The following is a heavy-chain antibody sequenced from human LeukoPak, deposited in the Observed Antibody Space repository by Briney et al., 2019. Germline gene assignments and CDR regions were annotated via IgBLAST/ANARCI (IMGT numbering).Heavy chain of an antibody. J-gene: IGHJ4*02. CDR1: GFTFSSYA. Sequence: PGGSLRLSCAASGFTFSSYAMHWVRQAPGKGLEWVAVISYDGSNKYYADSVKGRFTISRDNSKNTLYLQMNSLRAEDTAVYYCAKQASRSSSWYEGDYFDYWGQGTLVTVSS. V-gene: IGHV3-30-3*01. D-gene: IGHD6-13*01. CDR2: ISYDGSNK. CDR3: AKQASRSSSWYEGDYFDY.